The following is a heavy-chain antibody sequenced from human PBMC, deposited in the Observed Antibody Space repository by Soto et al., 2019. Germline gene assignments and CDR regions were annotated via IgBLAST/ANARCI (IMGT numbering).Heavy chain of an antibody. CDR3: ARIRHCSSTSCYINYYGMDV. CDR1: GFSLSNARMG. CDR2: IFSNDEK. J-gene: IGHJ6*02. V-gene: IGHV2-26*01. Sequence: QVTLKESGPVLVKPTETLTLTCTVSGFSLSNARMGVSWIRQPPGQALEWLAHIFSNDEKSYRTSLKSRLTIAKATSKSKVVLTMTNRAPVDTTTYYCARIRHCSSTSCYINYYGMDVWGQGTTVTVSS. D-gene: IGHD2-2*02.